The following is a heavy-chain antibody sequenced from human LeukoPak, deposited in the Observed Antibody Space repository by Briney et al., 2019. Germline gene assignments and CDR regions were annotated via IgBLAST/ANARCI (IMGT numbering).Heavy chain of an antibody. V-gene: IGHV1-8*01. D-gene: IGHD3-3*01. Sequence: ASVNVSCKASGYTFTSYDINWVRQATGQGLEWMGWMNPNSGNTGYALKFQGRVTMTRNTSISTAYMELSSLRSEDTAVYYCARSFYDFWSGYYRNWFDPWGQGTLVTVSS. J-gene: IGHJ5*02. CDR2: MNPNSGNT. CDR3: ARSFYDFWSGYYRNWFDP. CDR1: GYTFTSYD.